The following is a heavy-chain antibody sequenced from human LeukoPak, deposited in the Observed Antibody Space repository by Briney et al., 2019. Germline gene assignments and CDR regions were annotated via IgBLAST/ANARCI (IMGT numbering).Heavy chain of an antibody. CDR3: ARGRYMTTRPLGY. CDR2: INHSGST. Sequence: SETLSLTCAVYGGSFSGYYWSWIRQPPGKGLEWIGEINHSGSTNYNPSLKSRVTISVDTSKNQFSLKLSSVTAADTAVYYCARGRYMTTRPLGYWGQGTLVTVSS. J-gene: IGHJ4*02. V-gene: IGHV4-34*01. CDR1: GGSFSGYY. D-gene: IGHD4-17*01.